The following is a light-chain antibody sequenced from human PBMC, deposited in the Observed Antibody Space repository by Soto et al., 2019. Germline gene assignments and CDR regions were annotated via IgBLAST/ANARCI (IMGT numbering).Light chain of an antibody. Sequence: QSVLTQPASVFGSPGQSITISCTGTSSDIGSYNYVAWYQQFPGKTPKLIIYEVRNRPSGVSFRFSGSKSGNTASLTISGLQAEDEADYYCISYRGSDPSYVFGTGTKVTVL. CDR2: EVR. V-gene: IGLV2-14*01. CDR3: ISYRGSDPSYV. J-gene: IGLJ1*01. CDR1: SSDIGSYNY.